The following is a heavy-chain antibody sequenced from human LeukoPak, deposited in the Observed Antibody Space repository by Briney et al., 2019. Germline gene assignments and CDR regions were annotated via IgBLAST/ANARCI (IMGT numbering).Heavy chain of an antibody. J-gene: IGHJ4*02. V-gene: IGHV3-23*01. CDR3: AKDRVYYYDSSGYYRPLGGFDY. D-gene: IGHD3-22*01. CDR1: GFTFSSYA. CDR2: ISGSGGST. Sequence: GGSLRLSCAASGFTFSSYAMSWVRQAPGKGLEGVSAISGSGGSTYYADSVKGRFTISRDNSKNTLYLQMNSLRAEDTAVYYCAKDRVYYYDSSGYYRPLGGFDYWGQGTLVTVSS.